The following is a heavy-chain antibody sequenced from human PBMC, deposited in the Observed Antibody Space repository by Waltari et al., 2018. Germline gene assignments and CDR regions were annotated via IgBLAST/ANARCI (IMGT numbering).Heavy chain of an antibody. D-gene: IGHD2-15*01. CDR3: ARDRSGGSCSPAYNWFDP. CDR2: IYSCGST. CDR1: GFTVSSNY. Sequence: EVQLVESGGGLVQPGGSLRLSCAASGFTVSSNYMSWVRQAPGKGLEWVSVIYSCGSTYNADSVKGRFTISRDNSKNTLYLQMNSLRAEDTAVYYCARDRSGGSCSPAYNWFDPWGQEPWSPSPQ. J-gene: IGHJ5*02. V-gene: IGHV3-66*01.